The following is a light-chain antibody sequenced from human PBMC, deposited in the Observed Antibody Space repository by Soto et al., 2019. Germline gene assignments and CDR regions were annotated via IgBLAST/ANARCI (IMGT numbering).Light chain of an antibody. V-gene: IGKV1-5*01. CDR2: GAS. CDR1: QSISTW. Sequence: DLQMTQSPSTLSASAGDRVTITFRASQSISTWLAWYQQKPGKAPKLLIYGASSLASGVPSRFSGSGSGTEFTLTISSLQPDDFATYYCQQHNGYSERMFGQGTKVDI. J-gene: IGKJ1*01. CDR3: QQHNGYSERM.